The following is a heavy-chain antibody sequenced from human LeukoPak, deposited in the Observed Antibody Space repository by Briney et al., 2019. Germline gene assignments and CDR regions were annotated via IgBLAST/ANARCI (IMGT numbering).Heavy chain of an antibody. V-gene: IGHV4-30-2*01. J-gene: IGHJ5*02. CDR2: IYHSGST. Sequence: PSQTLSLTCAVSGGSISSGGYSWSWIRQPPGKGLEWIGYIYHSGSTYYNPSLKSRVTISVDRSKNQFSLKLSPVTAADTAVYYCARGRDNWFDPWGQGTLVTVSS. CDR3: ARGRDNWFDP. CDR1: GGSISSGGYS.